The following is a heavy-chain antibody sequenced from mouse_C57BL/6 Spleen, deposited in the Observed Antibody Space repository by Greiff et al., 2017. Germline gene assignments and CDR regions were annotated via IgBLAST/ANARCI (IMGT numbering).Heavy chain of an antibody. CDR1: GFTFSSYG. D-gene: IGHD1-1*01. Sequence: EVQVVESGGDLVKPGGSLKLSCAASGFTFSSYGMSWVRQTPDKRLAWVATISSGGSYTSYPDSVKGRFTISRDNAKNTLYLQMSNLKSEDTAMYYCERHDYYGSSLDRKRYFDVWGTGTTVTVSS. J-gene: IGHJ1*03. CDR3: ERHDYYGSSLDRKRYFDV. V-gene: IGHV5-6*01. CDR2: ISSGGSYT.